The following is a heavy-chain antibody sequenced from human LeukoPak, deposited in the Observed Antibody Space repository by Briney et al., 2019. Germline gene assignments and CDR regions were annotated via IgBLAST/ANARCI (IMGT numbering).Heavy chain of an antibody. J-gene: IGHJ4*02. V-gene: IGHV1-2*02. D-gene: IGHD3-10*01. Sequence: ASVKVSCKASGYTFTAYYMHWVRQAPGQGLEWMGWINPNSGGTNYAQKLQGRVTMTTDTSTSTAYMELRSLRSDDTAVYYCARDEYYFGSGSYFYFDYWGQGTLVTVSS. CDR1: GYTFTAYY. CDR3: ARDEYYFGSGSYFYFDY. CDR2: INPNSGGT.